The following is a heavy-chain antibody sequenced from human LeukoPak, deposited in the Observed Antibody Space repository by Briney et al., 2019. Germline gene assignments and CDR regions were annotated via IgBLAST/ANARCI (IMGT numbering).Heavy chain of an antibody. CDR2: ISGRGEST. CDR1: GFTFSTFV. D-gene: IGHD6-19*01. J-gene: IGHJ4*02. Sequence: PGGSLRLSCAASGFTFSTFVMNWVRQAPGKGLEWVSAISGRGESTYYADSVQGRFTISRDNSKNTLYLQINSLRAEDTAVYYCAKGGGWLYYFDYWGQGTLVTVSS. V-gene: IGHV3-23*01. CDR3: AKGGGWLYYFDY.